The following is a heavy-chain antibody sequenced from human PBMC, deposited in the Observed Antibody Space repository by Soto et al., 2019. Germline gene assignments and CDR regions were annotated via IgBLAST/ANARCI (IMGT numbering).Heavy chain of an antibody. D-gene: IGHD6-13*01. CDR2: IYYSGST. V-gene: IGHV4-30-4*02. CDR1: GGSISSGDYD. CDR3: AKDNVAAIDY. J-gene: IGHJ4*02. Sequence: PSETLSLTFTVSGGSISSGDYDWSWIRQPPGKGLEWIGYIYYSGSTYYNPSLKSRVTISVDNSRNTVYLQMNSLRLEDAALYYCAKDNVAAIDYWGQGTLVTVSS.